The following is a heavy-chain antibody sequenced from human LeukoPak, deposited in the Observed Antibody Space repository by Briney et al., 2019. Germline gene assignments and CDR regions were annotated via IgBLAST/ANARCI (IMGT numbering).Heavy chain of an antibody. CDR3: ARAWRHSSSWQKHKNWFDP. Sequence: GASVKVSCKASGYTFTSYYMHWVRQAPGQGLEWMGWINPNSGGTNYAQKFQGRVTMTRDTSISTAYMELSRLRSDDTAVYYCARAWRHSSSWQKHKNWFDPWGQGTLVTVSS. J-gene: IGHJ5*02. CDR2: INPNSGGT. D-gene: IGHD6-13*01. V-gene: IGHV1-2*02. CDR1: GYTFTSYY.